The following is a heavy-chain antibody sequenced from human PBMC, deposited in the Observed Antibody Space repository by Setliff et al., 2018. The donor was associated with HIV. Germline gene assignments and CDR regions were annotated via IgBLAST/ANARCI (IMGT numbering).Heavy chain of an antibody. CDR2: ISYSGNT. CDR3: ARLGAENFGDYDWVDY. J-gene: IGHJ4*02. CDR1: GGSISNYY. D-gene: IGHD5-12*01. Sequence: SETLSLTCTVSGGSISNYYWSWIRQPPGKGLEWIGYISYSGNTNYNPSLKSRVTISVDTSKNQFSLKLNSVTAADTAVYYCARLGAENFGDYDWVDYWGQGTLVTVSS. V-gene: IGHV4-59*12.